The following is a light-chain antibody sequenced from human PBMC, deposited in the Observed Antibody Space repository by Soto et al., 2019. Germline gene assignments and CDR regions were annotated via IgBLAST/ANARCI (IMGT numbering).Light chain of an antibody. CDR2: GAS. J-gene: IGKJ5*01. CDR3: QQYGSSPRT. CDR1: QSVDTY. Sequence: EIVLTQSPATLSLSPGERATLSCRASQSVDTYLAWYQHKPGQAPRLLIYGASSRATGIPDRFSGSGSGTDFTLTISRLEPEDFAVYYCQQYGSSPRTFGQGTRLEI. V-gene: IGKV3-20*01.